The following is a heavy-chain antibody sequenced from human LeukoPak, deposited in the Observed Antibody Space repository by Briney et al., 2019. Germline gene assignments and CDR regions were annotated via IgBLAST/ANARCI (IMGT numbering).Heavy chain of an antibody. J-gene: IGHJ4*02. Sequence: PGGSLRLSCAASGFTFSNYGMSWVRQAPGKAPEWVSRVNSDGKTYYTDSVKGRFSISRDNSKSTLYLQMSSLRAEDTAVYYCVKDDAPAGGFLAYWGQGTLVTVSS. D-gene: IGHD6-13*01. CDR2: VNSDGKT. V-gene: IGHV3-23*01. CDR3: VKDDAPAGGFLAY. CDR1: GFTFSNYG.